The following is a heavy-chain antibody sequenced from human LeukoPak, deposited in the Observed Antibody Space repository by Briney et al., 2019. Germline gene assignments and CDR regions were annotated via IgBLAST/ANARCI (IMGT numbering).Heavy chain of an antibody. Sequence: PGGSLRLSCAASGFTFSSYAMSWVRQAPGKGLEWVSAISGSGGSTYYADSVKGRFTISRDNSKNTLYLQMNSLRAEDTAVYYCATSTNYYDSSGTFDYWGQGTLVTVSS. V-gene: IGHV3-23*01. CDR3: ATSTNYYDSSGTFDY. CDR2: ISGSGGST. D-gene: IGHD3-22*01. J-gene: IGHJ4*02. CDR1: GFTFSSYA.